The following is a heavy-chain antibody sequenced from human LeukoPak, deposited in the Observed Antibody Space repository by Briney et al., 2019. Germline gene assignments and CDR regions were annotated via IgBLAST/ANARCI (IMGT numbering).Heavy chain of an antibody. V-gene: IGHV3-33*01. D-gene: IGHD5-18*01. J-gene: IGHJ4*02. Sequence: GGSLRLSCAASGFTFSSYGMHWVRQAPGKGLEWVAVIWYDGSNKYYADSVKGRFTISRDNSKNTLYLQMNSLRAEDTAVYYCVRVPFNTAMASFDYWGQGTLVTVSS. CDR1: GFTFSSYG. CDR3: VRVPFNTAMASFDY. CDR2: IWYDGSNK.